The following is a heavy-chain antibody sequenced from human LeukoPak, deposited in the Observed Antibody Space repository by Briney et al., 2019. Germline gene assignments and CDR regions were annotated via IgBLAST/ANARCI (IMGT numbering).Heavy chain of an antibody. Sequence: ASVKVSCKASGYTFTSYAMHRVRQAPGQRLEWMGWINAGNGNTKYSQKFQGRVTITRDTSASTAYMELSSLRSEDTAVYYCGRDKSGYCSGGSCYPLFRYWGQGTLITVSS. CDR1: GYTFTSYA. D-gene: IGHD2-15*01. V-gene: IGHV1-3*01. CDR2: INAGNGNT. CDR3: GRDKSGYCSGGSCYPLFRY. J-gene: IGHJ4*02.